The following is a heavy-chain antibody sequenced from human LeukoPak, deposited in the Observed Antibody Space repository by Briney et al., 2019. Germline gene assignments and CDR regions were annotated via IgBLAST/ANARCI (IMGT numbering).Heavy chain of an antibody. Sequence: GGSLRLSCAASGFTFSSYGMHWVRQAPGKGLEWVAVIWYDGSNKYYADSVKGRFTISRDNSKNTLNLQMNSLRDEDTAVYYCAKDGARYLLTYYFEYWAREPWSPSPQ. CDR1: GFTFSSYG. V-gene: IGHV3-30*02. D-gene: IGHD3-9*01. CDR2: IWYDGSNK. CDR3: AKDGARYLLTYYFEY. J-gene: IGHJ4*02.